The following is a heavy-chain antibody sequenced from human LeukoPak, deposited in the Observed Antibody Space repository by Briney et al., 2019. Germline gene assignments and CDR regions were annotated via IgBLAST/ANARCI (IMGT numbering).Heavy chain of an antibody. CDR2: IIPVLSTT. Sequence: ASVKVSCKTSGGSLSNHAFNWVRQAPGQGLEWMGGIIPVLSTTNYAQKFQGRVTITTDESTNTAYMEMSSLTSEDTAVYFCANSSTTLNVFGPWGQGTLVTVSS. CDR1: GGSLSNHA. D-gene: IGHD2-2*01. V-gene: IGHV1-69*05. J-gene: IGHJ5*02. CDR3: ANSSTTLNVFGP.